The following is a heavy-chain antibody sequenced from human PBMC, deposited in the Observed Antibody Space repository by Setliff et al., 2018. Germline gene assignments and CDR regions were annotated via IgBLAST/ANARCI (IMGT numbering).Heavy chain of an antibody. D-gene: IGHD1-1*01. CDR1: GVSINSGVYY. CDR3: ARTGTYRYLDH. CDR2: VYFNGAT. J-gene: IGHJ4*02. V-gene: IGHV4-30-4*08. Sequence: SETLSLTCTVSGVSINSGVYYWSWIRQHPGQGLEWIGHVYFNGATSYNPSLESRVTISVDTSKNQFSLKLSSVTAADTAVYYCARTGTYRYLDHWGQGTLVTVSS.